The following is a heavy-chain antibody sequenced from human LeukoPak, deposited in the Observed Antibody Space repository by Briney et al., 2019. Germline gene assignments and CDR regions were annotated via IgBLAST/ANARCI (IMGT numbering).Heavy chain of an antibody. V-gene: IGHV6-1*01. D-gene: IGHD4-23*01. Sequence: KRSQTLSLTCAISGDSVSSNSVAWNWIRQSPSRGLEWLGKTYYRSKWGNDYAVSVKGRITINPDTSKNQFSLQLNSVTPEDTAVYYCARSGGGNMPFDYWGQGNLVTVSS. CDR2: TYYRSKWGN. J-gene: IGHJ4*02. CDR3: ARSGGGNMPFDY. CDR1: GDSVSSNSVA.